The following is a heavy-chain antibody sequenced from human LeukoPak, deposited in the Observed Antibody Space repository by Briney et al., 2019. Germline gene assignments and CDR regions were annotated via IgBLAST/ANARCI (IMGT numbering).Heavy chain of an antibody. CDR3: ARTHRGPYYFDY. Sequence: SETLSLTCTVSGGSISSSSYYWGWIRQSPGKGLEWIGSIYYSGSTYYNPSLKSRVTISVDTSKNQFSLKLSSVTAADTAVYYCARTHRGPYYFDYWGQGTLVTVSS. J-gene: IGHJ4*02. D-gene: IGHD3-10*01. V-gene: IGHV4-39*07. CDR2: IYYSGST. CDR1: GGSISSSSYY.